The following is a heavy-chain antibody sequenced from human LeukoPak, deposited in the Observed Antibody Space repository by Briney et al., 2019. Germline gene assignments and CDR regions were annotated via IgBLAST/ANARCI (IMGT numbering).Heavy chain of an antibody. V-gene: IGHV4-34*01. J-gene: IGHJ4*02. CDR2: INHSGST. Sequence: SETLSLTCAVYGGSFSGYYWSWIRQPPGKGLEWIGEINHSGSTNYNPSLKSRVTISVDTSKIQFSLKLSSVTAADTAVYYCARGYDSSGYYGDDFDYWGQGTLVTVSS. CDR3: ARGYDSSGYYGDDFDY. CDR1: GGSFSGYY. D-gene: IGHD3-22*01.